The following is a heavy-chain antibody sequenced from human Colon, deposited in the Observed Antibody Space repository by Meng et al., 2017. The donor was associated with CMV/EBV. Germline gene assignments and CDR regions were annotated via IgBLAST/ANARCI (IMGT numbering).Heavy chain of an antibody. CDR2: ISYTGST. J-gene: IGHJ5*02. D-gene: IGHD2-21*01. Sequence: SGAVINRGGNYWSWIRQRPGKGLEWIGYISYTGSTHYNPSLKSRVIISEGTSRSQFSLKVTSVTAADTAMYYCARTRVIPPSYWFDPWGQGILVTVSS. CDR1: GAVINRGGNY. CDR3: ARTRVIPPSYWFDP. V-gene: IGHV4-31*02.